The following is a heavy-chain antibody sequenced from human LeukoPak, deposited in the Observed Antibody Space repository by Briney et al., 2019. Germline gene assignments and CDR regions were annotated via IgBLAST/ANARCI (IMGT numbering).Heavy chain of an antibody. CDR2: INPNGGST. Sequence: VSVKVSCKASGYTFTGYYIHWVRQAPGQGLGGMAWINPNGGSTNYAQNFQGRVTMTRDTSISTAYMQLSRLRSDDTAVYYCARDISPRVGGAPDYWGQGTLVTVSS. CDR3: ARDISPRVGGAPDY. CDR1: GYTFTGYY. D-gene: IGHD2-2*01. J-gene: IGHJ4*02. V-gene: IGHV1-2*02.